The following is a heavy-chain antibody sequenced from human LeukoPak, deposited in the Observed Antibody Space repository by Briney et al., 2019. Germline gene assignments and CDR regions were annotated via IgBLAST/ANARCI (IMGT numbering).Heavy chain of an antibody. J-gene: IGHJ6*02. CDR1: GFTFSTYS. CDR3: ARDYEQQLVLYGMDV. Sequence: PGGSLRLSCAASGFTFSTYSMNWVRQAPGKGLEWVSSINSDSSYIYNADSVEGRFTISRDNAKNTLYLQMNSLRAEDTAVYYCARDYEQQLVLYGMDVWGQGTTVTVSS. V-gene: IGHV3-21*01. CDR2: INSDSSYI. D-gene: IGHD6-13*01.